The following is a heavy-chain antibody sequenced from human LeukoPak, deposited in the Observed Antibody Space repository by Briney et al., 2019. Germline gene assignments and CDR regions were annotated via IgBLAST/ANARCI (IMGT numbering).Heavy chain of an antibody. CDR1: GFTFSSYA. Sequence: PGGSLRLSCAASGFTFSSYAMSWVRQAPGKGLEWVAIISYDGRSKYYADSVKGRFTISRDNSRNTLYLQMNSLRPEDTAVYYCAKAGYGGSSTTTYGDYWGQGTLVTVSS. D-gene: IGHD2-15*01. V-gene: IGHV3-30*18. J-gene: IGHJ4*02. CDR2: ISYDGRSK. CDR3: AKAGYGGSSTTTYGDY.